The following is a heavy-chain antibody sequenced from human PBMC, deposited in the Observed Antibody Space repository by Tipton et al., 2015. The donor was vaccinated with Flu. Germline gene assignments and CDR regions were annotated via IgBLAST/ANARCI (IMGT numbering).Heavy chain of an antibody. Sequence: SLRLSCAASGFISDDFWMSWLRQAPGKGLEWVANIKQDGSETDYVDSVKGRFSISRDNAKNSVYLQMISLRAEDTAVYYCARGRDSGHFFDYWGQGALVTVSS. CDR1: GFISDDFW. CDR2: IKQDGSET. D-gene: IGHD5-12*01. CDR3: ARGRDSGHFFDY. J-gene: IGHJ4*02. V-gene: IGHV3-7*01.